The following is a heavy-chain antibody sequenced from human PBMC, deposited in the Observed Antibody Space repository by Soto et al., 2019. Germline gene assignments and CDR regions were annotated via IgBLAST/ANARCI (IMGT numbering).Heavy chain of an antibody. Sequence: QITLKESGPTLVKPTQTLTLTCTFSGFSLTTRGVGVGWIRQPPGKALECLALIYWDDDKRYSPSLQSRLSITKDTSNNQVVLTVTNVDPVDTATYYCAHIPNYYQYDWFDPWGQGTLVSVSS. J-gene: IGHJ5*02. CDR2: IYWDDDK. CDR1: GFSLTTRGVG. V-gene: IGHV2-5*02. CDR3: AHIPNYYQYDWFDP. D-gene: IGHD3-16*01.